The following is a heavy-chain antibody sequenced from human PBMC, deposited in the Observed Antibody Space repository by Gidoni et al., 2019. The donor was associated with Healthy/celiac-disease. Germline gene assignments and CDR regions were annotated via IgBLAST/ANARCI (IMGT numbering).Heavy chain of an antibody. Sequence: QVQLQESGPGLVKPSQTLSLTCTVSGGSISSGVYYWSWIRQHPGKVLEWIGYIYYSGSTYYNPSLKSRVTISVDTSKNQFSLKLSSVTAADTAVYYCARASIAAAGFLDYWGQGTLVTVSS. CDR3: ARASIAAAGFLDY. CDR2: IYYSGST. CDR1: GGSISSGVYY. V-gene: IGHV4-31*03. J-gene: IGHJ4*02. D-gene: IGHD6-13*01.